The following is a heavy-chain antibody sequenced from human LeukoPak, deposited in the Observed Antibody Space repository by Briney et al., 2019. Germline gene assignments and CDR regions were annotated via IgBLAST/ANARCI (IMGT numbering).Heavy chain of an antibody. D-gene: IGHD2-2*01. V-gene: IGHV1-69*04. CDR2: MIPILGIA. CDR1: GGTFSSYA. Sequence: ASVKVSCKASGGTFSSYAISWVRQAPGQGLEWMGRMIPILGIANYAQKFQGRVTITADKSTSTAYMELSSLRSEDTAVYYRASPLVPAAKREALDYWGQGTLVTVSS. CDR3: ASPLVPAAKREALDY. J-gene: IGHJ4*02.